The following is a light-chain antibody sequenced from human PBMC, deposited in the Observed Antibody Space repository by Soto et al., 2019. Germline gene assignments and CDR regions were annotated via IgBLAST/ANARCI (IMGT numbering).Light chain of an antibody. J-gene: IGLJ1*01. V-gene: IGLV1-44*01. CDR1: SSNIGSNT. Sequence: QSVLTKPPSASGTPGQRATISCSGSSSNIGSNTVNWYQQLPGTAPKHLIYSNDQRPSGVPDRFSASKTGTSASLAISGLQSEDEADYYCAAWDDSLNGYVFGTGTKVTVL. CDR2: SND. CDR3: AAWDDSLNGYV.